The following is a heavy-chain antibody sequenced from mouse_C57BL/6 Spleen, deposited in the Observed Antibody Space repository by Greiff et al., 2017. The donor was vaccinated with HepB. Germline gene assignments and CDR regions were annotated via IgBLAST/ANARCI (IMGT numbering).Heavy chain of an antibody. Sequence: VQLQQPGAELVKPGASVKLSCKASGYTFTSYWMHWVKQRPGQGLEWIGMIHPNSGSTNYNEKLKSKSTLTVDKSSSTAYMQLSSLTSEDSAVYYCASEDSNYDAMDYWGQGTSVTVSS. CDR2: IHPNSGST. CDR1: GYTFTSYW. CDR3: ASEDSNYDAMDY. J-gene: IGHJ4*01. D-gene: IGHD2-5*01. V-gene: IGHV1-64*01.